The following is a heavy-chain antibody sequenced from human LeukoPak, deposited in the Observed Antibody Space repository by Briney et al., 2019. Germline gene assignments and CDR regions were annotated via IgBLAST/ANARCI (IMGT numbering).Heavy chain of an antibody. CDR3: ARLGYSSGSDY. V-gene: IGHV1-2*02. J-gene: IGHJ4*02. CDR2: ISPNSGRT. CDR1: GYTFTGYY. Sequence: GASVKVSCKASGYTFTGYYMHWVRQAPGQGLEWMGWISPNSGRTNYAQKFQGRVTMTRDTSISTAYMELSRLRSDDTAVYYCARLGYSSGSDYWGQGTLVTVSS. D-gene: IGHD6-19*01.